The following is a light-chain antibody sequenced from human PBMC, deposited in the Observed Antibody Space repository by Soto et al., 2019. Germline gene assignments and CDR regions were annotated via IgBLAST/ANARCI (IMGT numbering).Light chain of an antibody. J-gene: IGKJ1*01. V-gene: IGKV1-39*01. CDR3: QQSHSTPWT. Sequence: DIQMTQSPSSLSASVGDRVTITCRASQTITTYLNWYQQKPGKAPQLLIYGAPSLQSGVPSRFTGSGSGTDFTLTISSLQPVDFATYHCQQSHSTPWTFGQGTKVEIK. CDR2: GAP. CDR1: QTITTY.